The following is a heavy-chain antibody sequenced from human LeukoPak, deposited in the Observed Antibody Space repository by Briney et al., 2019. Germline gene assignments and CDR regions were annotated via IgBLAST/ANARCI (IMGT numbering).Heavy chain of an antibody. J-gene: IGHJ4*02. CDR3: ASGYDFSSGSKRGFDN. CDR1: GFFFSDYG. V-gene: IGHV3-21*05. D-gene: IGHD3-3*01. CDR2: ISSGSSDI. Sequence: GGSLRLSCAASGFFFSDYGMNWVRQAQGKGLEWISYISSGSSDIFYADSVKSRFTISRDNAKNSLFLQMSRLRGEDTAVYYCASGYDFSSGSKRGFDNWGQGTLVTVSS.